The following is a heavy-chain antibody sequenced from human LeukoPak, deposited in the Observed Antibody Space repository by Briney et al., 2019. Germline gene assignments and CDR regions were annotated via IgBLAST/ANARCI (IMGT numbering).Heavy chain of an antibody. D-gene: IGHD6-19*01. Sequence: ASVKVSCKASGYTFRNYYMHWVRQAPGQGLEWTGIINSSDGSTAYAQKFQGRVTMTRDTSTSTVYKELSSLRSEDTAVFYCARGFAVAGFDYWGQGTLVTVSS. J-gene: IGHJ4*02. CDR2: INSSDGST. V-gene: IGHV1-46*01. CDR1: GYTFRNYY. CDR3: ARGFAVAGFDY.